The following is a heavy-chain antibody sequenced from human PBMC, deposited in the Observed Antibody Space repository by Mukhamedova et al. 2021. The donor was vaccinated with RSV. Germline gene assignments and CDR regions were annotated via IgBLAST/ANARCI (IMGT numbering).Heavy chain of an antibody. Sequence: GLEWIGYIYYSGSTNYNPSLKSRVTISVDTSKNQFSLKLSSVTAADTAVYYCARGYGMDVWGQGTTVTVSS. CDR2: IYYSGST. V-gene: IGHV4-59*01. J-gene: IGHJ6*02. CDR3: ARGYGMDV.